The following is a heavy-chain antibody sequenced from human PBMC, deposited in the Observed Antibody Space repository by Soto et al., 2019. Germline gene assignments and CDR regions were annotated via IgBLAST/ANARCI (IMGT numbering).Heavy chain of an antibody. CDR1: GYTFTSDA. D-gene: IGHD3-22*01. V-gene: IGHV1-3*01. CDR2: INVGTGYT. CDR3: VRAGAWGSNYDDAAFDA. Sequence: VHLVQSGAEVKKPGASVKVSCRASGYTFTSDAMHWVRQAPGQGLEWLGWINVGTGYTTFSQKFQGRVSITRVTYASTAYMELSSLRSEDTAIYYCVRAGAWGSNYDDAAFDAWGQGTKVTVSS. J-gene: IGHJ3*01.